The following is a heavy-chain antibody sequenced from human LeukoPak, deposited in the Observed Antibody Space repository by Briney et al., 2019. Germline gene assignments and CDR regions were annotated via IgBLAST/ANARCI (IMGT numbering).Heavy chain of an antibody. CDR3: ARELGGLMAFDI. D-gene: IGHD3-10*01. CDR1: GGSISSYY. Sequence: SETLSLTCTVSGGSISSYYWSWIRQPPGKGLEWIGYIYYSGSTNYNPSLKSRVTISVDTSKNQFSLKLSSVTAADTAVYYCARELGGLMAFDIWGQGTMVTVSS. V-gene: IGHV4-59*01. J-gene: IGHJ3*02. CDR2: IYYSGST.